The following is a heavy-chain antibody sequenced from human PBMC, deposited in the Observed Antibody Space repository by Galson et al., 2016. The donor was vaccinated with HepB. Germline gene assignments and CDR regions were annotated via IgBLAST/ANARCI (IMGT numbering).Heavy chain of an antibody. D-gene: IGHD5-18*01. J-gene: IGHJ6*02. CDR2: ISAGGGNI. Sequence: SPRLSCATSTFTFSDYSMSWIRQAPGKGLEWVSYISAGGGNIFYADSVKGRFTISRDNARKSLHLQMNSLRVEDTAIYYCARDPATADYYYYGMDVWGQGTTVTVSS. V-gene: IGHV3-11*04. CDR1: TFTFSDYS. CDR3: ARDPATADYYYYGMDV.